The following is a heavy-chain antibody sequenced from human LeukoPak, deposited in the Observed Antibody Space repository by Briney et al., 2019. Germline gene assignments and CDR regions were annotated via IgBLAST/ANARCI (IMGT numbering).Heavy chain of an antibody. V-gene: IGHV3-30*18. J-gene: IGHJ4*02. CDR1: GFAFSQFP. CDR2: ISHDGGNK. D-gene: IGHD1-26*01. CDR3: AKNGVGGTWGNYFDY. Sequence: PGGSLRLSCVASGFAFSQFPVHWVRQAPGKRLEWVAFISHDGGNKKYGDSVKGRFTISRDNSKNTLYLQMNSLRAEDTAVYYCAKNGVGGTWGNYFDYWGQGTLVTVSS.